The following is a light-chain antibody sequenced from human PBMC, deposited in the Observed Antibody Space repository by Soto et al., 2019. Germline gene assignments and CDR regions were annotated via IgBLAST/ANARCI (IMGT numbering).Light chain of an antibody. CDR1: QSVNSNY. J-gene: IGKJ4*01. Sequence: EIVLTQSPGTLSLSPGERATLSCRASQSVNSNYLAWYQQKPGQPPKVLINWASTRESGVPDRFSGSGSGADFTLTISSLQAEDVAVYYCQQYYSTPPTFGGGTKLEIK. V-gene: IGKV3-20*01. CDR3: QQYYSTPPT. CDR2: WAS.